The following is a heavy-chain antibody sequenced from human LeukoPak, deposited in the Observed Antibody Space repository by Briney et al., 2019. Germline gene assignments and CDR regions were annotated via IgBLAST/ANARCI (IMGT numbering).Heavy chain of an antibody. CDR1: GFTFSSYA. J-gene: IGHJ4*02. D-gene: IGHD1-26*01. Sequence: GGSLRLSCAAPGFTFSSYAMHWVRQAPGKGLEWVSSISSSSSYIYYADSVKGRFTISRDNAKNSLFLQLNSLRADDTAVYYCARRSGSYDYWGQGTLVIVSS. V-gene: IGHV3-21*01. CDR3: ARRSGSYDY. CDR2: ISSSSSYI.